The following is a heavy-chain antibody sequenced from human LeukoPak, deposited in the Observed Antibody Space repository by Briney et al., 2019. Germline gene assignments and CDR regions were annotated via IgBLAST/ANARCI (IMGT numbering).Heavy chain of an antibody. D-gene: IGHD6-19*01. CDR3: AKDARRTNGWYFFDH. Sequence: GGSLRLSCAASGFAFSSQAMGWVRQAPGKGLEWVSVISDSGDTTYYADSVKGRFTISRDNSKNTLYLQMNSLRAEDTAVCYCAKDARRTNGWYFFDHWGQGAPVTVSS. J-gene: IGHJ4*02. CDR1: GFAFSSQA. V-gene: IGHV3-23*01. CDR2: ISDSGDTT.